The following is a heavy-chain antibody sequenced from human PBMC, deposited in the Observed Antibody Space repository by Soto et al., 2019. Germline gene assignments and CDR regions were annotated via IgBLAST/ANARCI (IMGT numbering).Heavy chain of an antibody. CDR3: AKGGYTYGFNVDY. V-gene: IGHV3-23*01. D-gene: IGHD5-18*01. CDR2: VSGSGDNT. CDR1: GFTFSSYA. Sequence: GGSLRLSCVASGFTFSSYAMSWVRQAPGKGLEWVSAVSGSGDNTYYADYMKGRFTISRDNSKNMLYLQMNSLRAEDTAVYYCAKGGYTYGFNVDYWGQGTLVTVSS. J-gene: IGHJ4*02.